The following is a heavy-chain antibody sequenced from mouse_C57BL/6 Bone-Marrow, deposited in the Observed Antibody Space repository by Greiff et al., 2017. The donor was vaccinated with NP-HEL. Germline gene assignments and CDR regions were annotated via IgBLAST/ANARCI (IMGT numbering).Heavy chain of an antibody. CDR1: GFTFTDYY. CDR2: IRNKANGYTT. Sequence: DVMLVESGGGLVQPGGSLSLSCAASGFTFTDYYMSWVRQPPGKALEWLGFIRNKANGYTTEYSASVKGRFTISRDNSQSILYLQMNALRAEDSATYYCARYKDYYYGSWYFDVWGTGTTVTVSS. V-gene: IGHV7-3*01. J-gene: IGHJ1*03. CDR3: ARYKDYYYGSWYFDV. D-gene: IGHD1-1*01.